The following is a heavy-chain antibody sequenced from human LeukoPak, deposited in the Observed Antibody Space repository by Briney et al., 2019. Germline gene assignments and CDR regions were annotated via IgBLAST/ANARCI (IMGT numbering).Heavy chain of an antibody. Sequence: GGSLRLSCAASGFTFSSYAMSWVRQAPGKGLEWVAVISYDGSNKYYADSVKGRFTISRDNSKNTLYLQMNSLRAEDTAVYYCARDNGSEDYFDYWGQGTLVTVSS. J-gene: IGHJ4*02. CDR2: ISYDGSNK. D-gene: IGHD2-8*01. CDR3: ARDNGSEDYFDY. CDR1: GFTFSSYA. V-gene: IGHV3-30-3*01.